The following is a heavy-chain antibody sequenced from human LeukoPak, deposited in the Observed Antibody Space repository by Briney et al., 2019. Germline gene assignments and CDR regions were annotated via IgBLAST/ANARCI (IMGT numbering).Heavy chain of an antibody. V-gene: IGHV4-59*08. Sequence: SETLSLTCTVSGGSISGHYWSWIRQHPGKGLEGIGDIYYSGSTNYNPSLNSRATISVDTSMNQYSLKLSSVTAADTAVYYCARLHADTSLTPYYYYIYVWGKGTTVTVSS. CDR1: GGSISGHY. D-gene: IGHD5-18*01. J-gene: IGHJ6*03. CDR3: ARLHADTSLTPYYYYIYV. CDR2: IYYSGST.